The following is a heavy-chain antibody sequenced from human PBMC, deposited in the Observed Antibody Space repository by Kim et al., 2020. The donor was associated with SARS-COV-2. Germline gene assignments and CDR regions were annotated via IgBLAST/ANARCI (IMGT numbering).Heavy chain of an antibody. V-gene: IGHV3-23*01. D-gene: IGHD6-19*01. Sequence: FTISRDNSKNTLYLQMNSLRAEDTAVYYCAKRIDVEQWLVTGYYYYGMDVWGQGTTVTVSS. J-gene: IGHJ6*02. CDR3: AKRIDVEQWLVTGYYYYGMDV.